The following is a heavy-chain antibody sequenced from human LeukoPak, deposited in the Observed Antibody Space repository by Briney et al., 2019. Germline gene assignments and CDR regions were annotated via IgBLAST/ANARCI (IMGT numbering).Heavy chain of an antibody. V-gene: IGHV1-24*01. CDR1: GYTLTELS. CDR3: ATVRYYDILTGYSFDY. CDR2: FDPEDGET. D-gene: IGHD3-9*01. Sequence: ASVKVSCKVSGYTLTELSMHWVRQAPGKGLEWMGGFDPEDGETIYAQKFQGRVTMTEDTSTDTAYMELSSLRSEDTAVYYCATVRYYDILTGYSFDYWGQGTLVTVSS. J-gene: IGHJ4*02.